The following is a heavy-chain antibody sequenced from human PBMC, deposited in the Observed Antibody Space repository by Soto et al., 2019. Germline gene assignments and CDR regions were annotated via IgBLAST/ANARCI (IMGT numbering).Heavy chain of an antibody. V-gene: IGHV1-69*13. J-gene: IGHJ5*02. Sequence: ASVKVCCKASGGTFSSYAISWVRQAPGQGLEWMGGIIPIFGTANYAQKFQGRVTITADESTSTAYMELRSLRSEDTAVYYCARDRAMTTVTPPEPNWFDPWGQGTLVTVSS. D-gene: IGHD4-4*01. CDR3: ARDRAMTTVTPPEPNWFDP. CDR2: IIPIFGTA. CDR1: GGTFSSYA.